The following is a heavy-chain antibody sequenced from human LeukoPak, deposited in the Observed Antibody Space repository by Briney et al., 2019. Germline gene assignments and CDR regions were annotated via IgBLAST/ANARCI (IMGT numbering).Heavy chain of an antibody. CDR2: MYYSGST. D-gene: IGHD5-18*01. J-gene: IGHJ4*02. CDR1: GGSISSSSYY. CDR3: ARFVDTAMAPTSH. Sequence: SSETLSLTCTVSGGSISSSSYYWAWIRQPPRKGLEWIGSMYYSGSTYYNPSLKSRVTISVDTSKNQFSLKLRSVTAADTAVYYCARFVDTAMAPTSHWGQGTLVTVSS. V-gene: IGHV4-39*07.